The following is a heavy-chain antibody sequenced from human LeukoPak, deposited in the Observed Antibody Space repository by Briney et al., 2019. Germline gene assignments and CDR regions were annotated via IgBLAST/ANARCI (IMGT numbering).Heavy chain of an antibody. V-gene: IGHV3-7*01. CDR2: IKEDGSEK. D-gene: IGHD3-10*01. Sequence: GGSLRLSCAVSGFTFSSYWMTWVRQAPGKGLEWVANIKEDGSEKYYVDSVKGRFTASRDNAKNSLYLQMNSLRAEDTAVHYCARITMVRGARKDDFWGQGTLVTVSS. J-gene: IGHJ4*02. CDR1: GFTFSSYW. CDR3: ARITMVRGARKDDF.